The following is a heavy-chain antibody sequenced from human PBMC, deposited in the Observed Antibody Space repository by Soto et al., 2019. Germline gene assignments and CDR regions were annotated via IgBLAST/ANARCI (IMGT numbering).Heavy chain of an antibody. CDR1: GFTFSSYA. J-gene: IGHJ6*02. CDR2: ISGSGGST. D-gene: IGHD2-15*01. CDR3: AKDRGYCTGGSCEPNYYYYYGTDV. V-gene: IGHV3-23*01. Sequence: PGGYLRLSCAASGFTFSSYAMSWVRQAPGKGLEWVSAISGSGGSTYYADSVKGRFTISRDNSKNTLYLQMNSLRAEDTAVYYCAKDRGYCTGGSCEPNYYYYYGTDVWGQRTRVTVSS.